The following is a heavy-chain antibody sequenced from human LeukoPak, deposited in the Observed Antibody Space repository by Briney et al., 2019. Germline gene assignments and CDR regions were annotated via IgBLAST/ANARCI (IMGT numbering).Heavy chain of an antibody. D-gene: IGHD6-13*01. CDR3: ARGIAAAGTFDY. CDR2: INPNSGGT. V-gene: IGHV1-2*02. Sequence: GASVKVSFKASGYTFTGYYMHWARQAPGQGLEWMGWINPNSGGTNYAQKFQGRVTMTRDTSISTAYMELRRLRSDDTAVYYCARGIAAAGTFDYWGQGTLVTVSS. J-gene: IGHJ4*02. CDR1: GYTFTGYY.